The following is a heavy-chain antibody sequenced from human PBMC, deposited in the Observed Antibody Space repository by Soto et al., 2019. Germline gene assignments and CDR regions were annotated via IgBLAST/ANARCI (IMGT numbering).Heavy chain of an antibody. J-gene: IGHJ4*02. V-gene: IGHV3-23*01. CDR2: ISGSDDST. CDR1: GFTFSSYA. Sequence: GGSLRLSCAASGFTFSSYAMSWVRQAPGKGLEWVSVISGSDDSTYYADSVKGRFTISRDNSKNTLYLQMNSLRAEDTAVYYCAKRSSSSTFDYWGQGTLVPVSS. CDR3: AKRSSSSTFDY. D-gene: IGHD6-6*01.